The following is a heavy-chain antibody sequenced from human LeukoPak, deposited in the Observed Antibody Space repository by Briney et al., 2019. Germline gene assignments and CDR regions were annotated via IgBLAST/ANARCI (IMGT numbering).Heavy chain of an antibody. CDR2: IYYSGST. Sequence: LRLSCAASGFTFSRYGMSWVRQAPGQGLEWIGYIYYSGSTYYNPSLKSRLTMSVATSQNQFSLKLTSVTAADTAVYYCARWRWLQLEAFDSWGQGTLVTVSS. V-gene: IGHV4-30-4*07. CDR1: GFTFSRYG. CDR3: ARWRWLQLEAFDS. J-gene: IGHJ4*02. D-gene: IGHD5-24*01.